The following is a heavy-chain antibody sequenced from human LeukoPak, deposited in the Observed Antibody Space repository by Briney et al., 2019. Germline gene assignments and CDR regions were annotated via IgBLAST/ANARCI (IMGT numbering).Heavy chain of an antibody. V-gene: IGHV3-11*05. D-gene: IGHD3-16*01. J-gene: IGHJ4*02. Sequence: KPGGSLRLSCAASGFTFSDYYMSWIRQAPGKGLEWVSYISSSSSYTNYADSVKGRFTISRDNAKNSLYLQMNSLRAEDTAVYYCARGLTVDDPDPWDWGQGTLVTVSS. CDR1: GFTFSDYY. CDR2: ISSSSSYT. CDR3: ARGLTVDDPDPWD.